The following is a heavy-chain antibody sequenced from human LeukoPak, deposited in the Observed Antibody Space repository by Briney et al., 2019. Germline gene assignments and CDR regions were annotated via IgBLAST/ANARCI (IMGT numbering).Heavy chain of an antibody. J-gene: IGHJ6*03. CDR1: GGSISSYY. V-gene: IGHV4-59*01. D-gene: IGHD3-10*01. Sequence: SETLSLTCTVSGGSISSYYWSWIRQPPGKGLEWIGYIYYSGSTNYNPSLKSRVTISVDTSKNQFSLKLSSVTAADTAVYYCASTTVRGVDPYYYYYYMDVWGKGTTVTVSS. CDR3: ASTTVRGVDPYYYYYYMDV. CDR2: IYYSGST.